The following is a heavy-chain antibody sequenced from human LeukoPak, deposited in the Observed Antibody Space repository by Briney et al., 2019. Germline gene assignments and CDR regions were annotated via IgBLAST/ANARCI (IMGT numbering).Heavy chain of an antibody. J-gene: IGHJ6*03. CDR2: IYSGGST. D-gene: IGHD3-3*01. Sequence: GGSLRLSCAASGFTVSSNYMSWVRQAPGKGLEWVSVIYSGGSTYYADSVKGRFTISRDNSKNTLYLQMNSLRAEDTAVYYCARCPGRNYDFWSGYSNHYYYYMDVWGKGTTVTVSS. CDR3: ARCPGRNYDFWSGYSNHYYYYMDV. V-gene: IGHV3-53*01. CDR1: GFTVSSNY.